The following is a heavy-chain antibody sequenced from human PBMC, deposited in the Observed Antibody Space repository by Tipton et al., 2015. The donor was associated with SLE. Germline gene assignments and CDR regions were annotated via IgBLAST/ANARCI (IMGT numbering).Heavy chain of an antibody. V-gene: IGHV4-34*01. J-gene: IGHJ3*02. CDR3: ASGPHAFDI. Sequence: LRLSCAVYGGSFSGYYWSWIRQPPGKGLEWIGSIYYSGSTYYNPSLKSRVTISVDTSKNQFSLKLSSVTAADTAVYYCASGPHAFDIWGQGTMVTVSS. CDR1: GGSFSGYY. CDR2: IYYSGST.